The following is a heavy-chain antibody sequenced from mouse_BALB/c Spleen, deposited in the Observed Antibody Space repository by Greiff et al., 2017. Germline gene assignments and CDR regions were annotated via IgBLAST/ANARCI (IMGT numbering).Heavy chain of an antibody. Sequence: EVKLQESGGGLVKPGGSLKLSCAASGFTFSSYAMSWVRQSPEKRLEWVAEISSGGSYTYYPDTVTGRFTISRDNAKNTLYLEMSSLRSEDTDMYYCARENGDGYFYAMDYWGQGTSVTVSS. CDR3: ARENGDGYFYAMDY. V-gene: IGHV5-9-4*01. J-gene: IGHJ4*01. CDR2: ISSGGSYT. D-gene: IGHD2-3*01. CDR1: GFTFSSYA.